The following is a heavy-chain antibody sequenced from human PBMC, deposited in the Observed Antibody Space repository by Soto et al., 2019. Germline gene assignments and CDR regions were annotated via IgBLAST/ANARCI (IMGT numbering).Heavy chain of an antibody. CDR2: IWYDGSNK. V-gene: IGHV3-33*01. CDR3: ARESITMIVVVTLKDGMDV. J-gene: IGHJ6*02. D-gene: IGHD3-22*01. Sequence: GGSLRLSCAASGFTFSSYGMHWVRQAPGKGLEWVAVIWYDGSNKYYADSVKGRFTISRDNSKNTLYLQMNSLRAEDTAVYYCARESITMIVVVTLKDGMDVWGQGTTVTVYS. CDR1: GFTFSSYG.